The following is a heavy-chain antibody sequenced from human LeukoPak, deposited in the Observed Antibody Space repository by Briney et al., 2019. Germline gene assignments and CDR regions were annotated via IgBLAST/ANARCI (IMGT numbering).Heavy chain of an antibody. Sequence: GASVKVSCKASGYTFTSYAMHWVRQAPGQRLEWMGWINAGNGNTKYSQKFQGRVTITRDTSTDTAYMELSSLRSEDTAVYYCATEFGYSSGENWFDPWGQGTLVTVSS. CDR1: GYTFTSYA. CDR3: ATEFGYSSGENWFDP. V-gene: IGHV1-3*01. CDR2: INAGNGNT. D-gene: IGHD6-19*01. J-gene: IGHJ5*02.